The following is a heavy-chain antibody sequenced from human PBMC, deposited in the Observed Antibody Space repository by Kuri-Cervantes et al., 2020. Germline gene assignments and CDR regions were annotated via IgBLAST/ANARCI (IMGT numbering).Heavy chain of an antibody. CDR1: GGTFSSYD. V-gene: IGHV1-69*05. J-gene: IGHJ3*02. Sequence: SVKDSCKASGGTFSSYDISWVRQAPGQGLEWMGGSIPIFCTAKYAQKFQGRVTITTDESTSTAYMELSSLISEDTAVYYCASGYSHGLSNAFDIWGQGTKVTVSS. CDR2: SIPIFCTA. D-gene: IGHD5-18*01. CDR3: ASGYSHGLSNAFDI.